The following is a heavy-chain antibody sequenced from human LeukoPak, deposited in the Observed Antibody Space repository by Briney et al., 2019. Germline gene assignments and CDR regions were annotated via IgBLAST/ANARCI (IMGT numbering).Heavy chain of an antibody. J-gene: IGHJ4*02. CDR1: GYTFTSYY. Sequence: ASVTVSCKASGYTFTSYYMHWVRQAPGQGLEWMGIINPSGGSTGYAQKFQGRVTMTRDTSTSTVYMELSSLRSEDTAVYYCAREGEWELSFDYWGQGTLVTVSS. V-gene: IGHV1-46*01. D-gene: IGHD1-26*01. CDR3: AREGEWELSFDY. CDR2: INPSGGST.